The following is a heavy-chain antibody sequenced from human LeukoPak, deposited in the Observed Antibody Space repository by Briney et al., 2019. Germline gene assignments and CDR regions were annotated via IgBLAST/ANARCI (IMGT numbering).Heavy chain of an antibody. Sequence: ASVKVSCKASGYTFTGYYMHWVRQAPGQGLEWMGWINPNSGGTNYAQKFQGRVTMTRDTSISTAYMELSRLRPDDTAVYYCARSGGPAMTTVTTGYYYYGMDVWGQGTTVTVSS. CDR2: INPNSGGT. V-gene: IGHV1-2*02. CDR1: GYTFTGYY. CDR3: ARSGGPAMTTVTTGYYYYGMDV. J-gene: IGHJ6*02. D-gene: IGHD4-17*01.